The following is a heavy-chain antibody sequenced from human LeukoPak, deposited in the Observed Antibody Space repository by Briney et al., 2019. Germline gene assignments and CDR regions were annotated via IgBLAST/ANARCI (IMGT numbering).Heavy chain of an antibody. Sequence: ASVKVSCKASGYTFTSYGISWVRQAPGQGLEWMGWISAYNGNTNYAQKLQGRVAMTTDTSTSTAYMELRSLRSDDTAVYYCARDKDTGGNDWFDPWGQGTLVTVSS. CDR2: ISAYNGNT. CDR1: GYTFTSYG. D-gene: IGHD5-18*01. J-gene: IGHJ5*02. CDR3: ARDKDTGGNDWFDP. V-gene: IGHV1-18*01.